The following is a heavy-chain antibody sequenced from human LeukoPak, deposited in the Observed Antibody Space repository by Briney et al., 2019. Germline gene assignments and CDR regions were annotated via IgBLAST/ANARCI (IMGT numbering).Heavy chain of an antibody. CDR1: GDSLSGYY. CDR2: IRGSGGDT. CDR3: AKVAGHEYYYYYGMDV. Sequence: PSETLSLTCDVYGDSLSGYYWTWIRQTPGKGLEWVSAIRGSGGDTYYADSVKGRFTISRDNSKNTLYLQMNSLRAEDTAVYYCAKVAGHEYYYYYGMDVWGQGTTVTVSS. J-gene: IGHJ6*02. V-gene: IGHV3-23*01. D-gene: IGHD6-19*01.